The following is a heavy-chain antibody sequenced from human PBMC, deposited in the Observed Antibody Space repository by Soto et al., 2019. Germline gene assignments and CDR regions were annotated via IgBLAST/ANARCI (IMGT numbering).Heavy chain of an antibody. J-gene: IGHJ4*02. V-gene: IGHV4-30-4*01. CDR1: GGSINIGDYY. CDR3: ARVVKSSGSHYGDY. D-gene: IGHD3-10*01. Sequence: QVQLQESGPGLVKPSQTLSLTCTVSGGSINIGDYYWSWIRQPPGQGLEWIGYIYFNGNAYYNPSLKSRRTISVDTSKNKFSLQLSSVTAADTAVYYCARVVKSSGSHYGDYWGQGTLVTVSS. CDR2: IYFNGNA.